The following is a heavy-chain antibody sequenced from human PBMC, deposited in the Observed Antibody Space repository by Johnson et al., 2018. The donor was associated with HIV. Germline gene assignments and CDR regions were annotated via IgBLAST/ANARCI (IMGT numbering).Heavy chain of an antibody. V-gene: IGHV3-30*04. Sequence: QVQLVESGGGVVQPGRSLRLSCAASGFTFSSYAMHWVRQAPAKGLEWVAVISYDGTKKNYADSVKGRFTISGDESRNIAYLQMDSLKTEDTAVYYCSSRPHGSGRPLDIWGQGTLVTVSS. CDR2: ISYDGTKK. CDR1: GFTFSSYA. D-gene: IGHD2-2*01. J-gene: IGHJ3*02. CDR3: SSRPHGSGRPLDI.